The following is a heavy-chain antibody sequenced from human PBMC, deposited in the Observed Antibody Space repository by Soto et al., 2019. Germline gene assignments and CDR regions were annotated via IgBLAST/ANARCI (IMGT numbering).Heavy chain of an antibody. D-gene: IGHD2-15*01. CDR3: ARETPSFDS. CDR1: GFTISDYP. V-gene: IGHV3-48*02. Sequence: QLVESGGGLVQPGGSLRLSCAASGFTISDYPMNWVRQAPGKGLEWVSSIRTISSAIYFADSVRGRFTISRDNARNSLYLQMTSLRDEDTAVYYCARETPSFDSWGQGTLVTVSS. J-gene: IGHJ4*02. CDR2: IRTISSAI.